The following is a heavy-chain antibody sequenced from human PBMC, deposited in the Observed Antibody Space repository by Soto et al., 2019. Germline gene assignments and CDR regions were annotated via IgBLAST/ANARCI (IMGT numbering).Heavy chain of an antibody. CDR2: IIPILGIA. CDR1: GGTFSSYT. Sequence: ASVKVSCKASGGTFSSYTISWVRQAPGQGLEWMGRIIPILGIANYAQKFQGRVTITADKSTSTAYMELSSLRSEDTAVYYCARGVAAGFRIGINWFDPWGQGTLVTVS. V-gene: IGHV1-69*02. J-gene: IGHJ5*02. D-gene: IGHD6-13*01. CDR3: ARGVAAGFRIGINWFDP.